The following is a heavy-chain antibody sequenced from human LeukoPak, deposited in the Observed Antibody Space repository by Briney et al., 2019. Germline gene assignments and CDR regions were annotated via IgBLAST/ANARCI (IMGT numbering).Heavy chain of an antibody. CDR1: GFTVSSNY. V-gene: IGHV3-53*01. Sequence: PGGSLRLSCAASGFTVSSNYMSWVRQAPGKGLEWVSVIYSGGSTYYADSVRGRFTISRDNSKNTLYLQMNSLRAEDTAVYYCARAHDCSGGSCYSGYFDYWGQGTLVTVSS. D-gene: IGHD2-15*01. J-gene: IGHJ4*02. CDR3: ARAHDCSGGSCYSGYFDY. CDR2: IYSGGST.